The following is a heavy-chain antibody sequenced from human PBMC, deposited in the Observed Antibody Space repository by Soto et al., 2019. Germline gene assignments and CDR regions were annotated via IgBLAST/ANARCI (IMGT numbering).Heavy chain of an antibody. J-gene: IGHJ1*01. V-gene: IGHV6-1*01. CDR1: GDSVSSNSAA. D-gene: IGHD2-21*01. Sequence: PSQTLSGACAIFGDSVSSNSAAWNWISQSPSRGLEWLGRTYYRSKWYNDYAVSVKSRITINPDTSKNQFSLQLNSVTPEDTAVYSWEIEESDRIKQAYGCGARG. CDR2: TYYRSKWYN. CDR3: EIEESDRIKQAYGCGA.